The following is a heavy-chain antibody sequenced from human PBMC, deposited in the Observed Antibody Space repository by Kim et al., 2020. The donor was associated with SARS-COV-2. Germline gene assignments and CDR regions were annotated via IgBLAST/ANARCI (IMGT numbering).Heavy chain of an antibody. CDR1: GGSFSGYY. CDR2: INHSGST. Sequence: SETLSLTCAVYGGSFSGYYWSWIRQPPGKGLEWIGEINHSGSTNYNPSLKSRVTISVDTSKNQFSLKLSSVTAADTAVYYCARLSSSRYREYYFDYWGQGTLVTVSS. V-gene: IGHV4-34*01. D-gene: IGHD6-6*01. J-gene: IGHJ4*02. CDR3: ARLSSSRYREYYFDY.